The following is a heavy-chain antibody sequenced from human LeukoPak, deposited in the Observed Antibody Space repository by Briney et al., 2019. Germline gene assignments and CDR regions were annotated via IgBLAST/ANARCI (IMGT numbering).Heavy chain of an antibody. D-gene: IGHD3-3*02. V-gene: IGHV3-23*01. J-gene: IGHJ5*02. Sequence: GSLRLSCAASGFTFSSYAMSWVRQAPGKGLEWVSAISGSGGSTYYADSVKGRFTISRDSAKNSLYLQMNSLRAEDTAVYYCARDPSSINWFDPWGQGTLVTVSS. CDR3: ARDPSSINWFDP. CDR2: ISGSGGST. CDR1: GFTFSSYA.